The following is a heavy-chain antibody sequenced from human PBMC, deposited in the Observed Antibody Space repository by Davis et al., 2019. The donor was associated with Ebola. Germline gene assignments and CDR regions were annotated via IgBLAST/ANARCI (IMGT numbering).Heavy chain of an antibody. CDR2: ISDSGGST. V-gene: IGHV3-23*01. CDR1: GFTFSSYA. J-gene: IGHJ4*02. D-gene: IGHD1-26*01. CDR3: AKAPSYSGSYRPAVDY. Sequence: PGGSLRLSCAASGFTFSSYAMSWVRQAPGKGLEWVSGISDSGGSTYYADSVKGRFTISRDNSKNTLYLQMNSLRAEDTAVYYCAKAPSYSGSYRPAVDYWGQGTLVTVSS.